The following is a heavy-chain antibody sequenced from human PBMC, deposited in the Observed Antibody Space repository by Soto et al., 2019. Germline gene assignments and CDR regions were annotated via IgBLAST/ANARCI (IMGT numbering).Heavy chain of an antibody. CDR1: GGSISSSPYH. CDR3: ARPVGSSSGYNWFDP. J-gene: IGHJ5*02. Sequence: SETLSLTYSVSGGSISSSPYHWGWIRQPPGKGLEWIGSLSYSGSTYYNPSLESRVTISVDTSKNHFSLRLTSVIAADTAVYYCARPVGSSSGYNWFDPWGQGTLVTVSS. D-gene: IGHD6-6*01. CDR2: LSYSGST. V-gene: IGHV4-39*02.